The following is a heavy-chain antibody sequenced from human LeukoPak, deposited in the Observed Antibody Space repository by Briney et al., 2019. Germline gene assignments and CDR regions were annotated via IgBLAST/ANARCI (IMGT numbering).Heavy chain of an antibody. Sequence: PSQTLSFTCAVSGGSISSGGYSWSWIRQPPGKGLEWIGYIYHSGSTYYNPSLKSRVTISVDRSKNQFSLKLSSVTAADTAVYYCARGSGPNDSSGYYRSALNWFDPWGQGTLVTVSS. J-gene: IGHJ5*02. CDR2: IYHSGST. CDR1: GGSISSGGYS. CDR3: ARGSGPNDSSGYYRSALNWFDP. V-gene: IGHV4-30-2*01. D-gene: IGHD3-22*01.